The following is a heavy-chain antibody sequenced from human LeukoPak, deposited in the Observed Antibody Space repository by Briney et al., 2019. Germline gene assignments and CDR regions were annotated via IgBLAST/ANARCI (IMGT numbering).Heavy chain of an antibody. J-gene: IGHJ6*03. CDR1: GFTFSSYE. CDR2: ISSSGSTI. Sequence: GGSLRLSCAASGFTFSSYEMNWVRQAPGKGLEWVSHISSSGSTIYYADSVKGRFTISRDNAKNSLYLQMNSLRADDTAVYFCARDSRGSYYNYYYYYYMDVWGKGTTVTISS. D-gene: IGHD3-10*01. CDR3: ARDSRGSYYNYYYYYYMDV. V-gene: IGHV3-48*03.